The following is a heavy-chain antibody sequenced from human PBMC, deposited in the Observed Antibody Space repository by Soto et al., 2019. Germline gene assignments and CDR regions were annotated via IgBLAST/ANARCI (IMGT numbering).Heavy chain of an antibody. V-gene: IGHV5-51*01. CDR2: IYPGDSDT. D-gene: IGHD3-22*01. CDR1: EYSFTDYG. Sequence: PGVPLKISCRGAEYSFTDYGVGWVRQLTGKGLEWMGIIYPGDSDTRYSPSFQGQVTISADKSISTAYLQWSSLKASDTAMYYCARRTYYYDSISLGGNYYGMDVWGQGTTVTVSS. CDR3: ARRTYYYDSISLGGNYYGMDV. J-gene: IGHJ6*02.